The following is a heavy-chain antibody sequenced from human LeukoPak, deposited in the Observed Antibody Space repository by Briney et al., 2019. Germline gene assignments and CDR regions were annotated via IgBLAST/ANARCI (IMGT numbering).Heavy chain of an antibody. V-gene: IGHV3-66*01. D-gene: IGHD2/OR15-2a*01. CDR1: GFTVTSNY. Sequence: GGSLRLSCAVSGFTVTSNYMSWVRQAPGKGLEWVSVVFPGGFTSHADPVTGSFTTSRATSKKTVYLQMRSLRADGTAVYFSAIGGVIWRMDVWGQGTTVTVSS. J-gene: IGHJ6*02. CDR2: VFPGGFT. CDR3: AIGGVIWRMDV.